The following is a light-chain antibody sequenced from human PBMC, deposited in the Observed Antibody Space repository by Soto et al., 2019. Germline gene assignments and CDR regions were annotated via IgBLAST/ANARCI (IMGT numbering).Light chain of an antibody. Sequence: QSVLAQPASVSGSPGQSIAISCTGTSSDVGTYDYVSWFQQHPGKAPELMIFDVSNRPSGVSDRFSGSKSGSTASLTISGLQAEDEADYYCSSYTTSNTYVFGNGTKVTV. CDR3: SSYTTSNTYV. J-gene: IGLJ1*01. V-gene: IGLV2-14*01. CDR1: SSDVGTYDY. CDR2: DVS.